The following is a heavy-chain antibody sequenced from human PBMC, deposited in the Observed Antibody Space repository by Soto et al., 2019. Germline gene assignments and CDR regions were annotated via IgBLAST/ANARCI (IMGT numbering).Heavy chain of an antibody. Sequence: SSTLCVTCTVSGGSISRYYWSWSRQPAGKGLEWIGRIYTSGSTNYNPSLKSRVTMSVDTSKNQFSLKLSSVTAADTAVYYCARTGPRVWEWSASYYYDSHGMDVCLQGTTVP. D-gene: IGHD3-3*01. CDR1: GGSISRYY. CDR3: ARTGPRVWEWSASYYYDSHGMDV. J-gene: IGHJ6*02. CDR2: IYTSGST. V-gene: IGHV4-4*07.